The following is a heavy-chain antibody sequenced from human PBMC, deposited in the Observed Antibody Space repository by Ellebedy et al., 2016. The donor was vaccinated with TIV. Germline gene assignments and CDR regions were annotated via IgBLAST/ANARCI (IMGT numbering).Heavy chain of an antibody. D-gene: IGHD1-26*01. Sequence: GESLKISCAASGFTVSSNYMSWVRQAPGKGLEWVSVIYSGGSTFYADSVKGRFTIYRDNSKNTLYLQMNSLRAEDTAVYYCARGINGRNAFDIWGQGTMVTVSS. J-gene: IGHJ3*02. CDR1: GFTVSSNY. V-gene: IGHV3-53*01. CDR2: IYSGGST. CDR3: ARGINGRNAFDI.